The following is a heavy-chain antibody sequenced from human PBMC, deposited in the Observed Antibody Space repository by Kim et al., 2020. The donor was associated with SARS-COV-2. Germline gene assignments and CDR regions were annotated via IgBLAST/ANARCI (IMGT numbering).Heavy chain of an antibody. CDR2: IYHSGST. V-gene: IGHV4-4*02. J-gene: IGHJ6*02. CDR3: ARETHMNYYGSGSYRRYYYYYGMDV. Sequence: SETLSLTCAVSGGSISSSNWWSWVRQPPGKGLEWIGEIYHSGSTNYNPSLKSRVTISVDKSKNQFSLKLSSVTAADTAVYYCARETHMNYYGSGSYRRYYYYYGMDVWGQGTTVTVSS. D-gene: IGHD3-10*01. CDR1: GGSISSSNW.